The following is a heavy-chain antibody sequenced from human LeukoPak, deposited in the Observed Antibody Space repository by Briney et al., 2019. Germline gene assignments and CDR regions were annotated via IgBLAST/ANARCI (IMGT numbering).Heavy chain of an antibody. Sequence: SETLSLTCTVSGGSISSYYWSWIRQPAGKGLEWIGRIYTSGTTNYNPSLRSRVTISADTSKNQFSLKLNSVTAADTAVYYCARHSGYSGYDYSDFWGQGTLVTVSS. D-gene: IGHD5-12*01. CDR3: ARHSGYSGYDYSDF. J-gene: IGHJ4*02. CDR2: IYTSGTT. CDR1: GGSISSYY. V-gene: IGHV4-4*07.